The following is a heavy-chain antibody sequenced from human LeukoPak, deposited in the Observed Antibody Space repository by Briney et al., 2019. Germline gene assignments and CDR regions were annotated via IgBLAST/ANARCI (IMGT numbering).Heavy chain of an antibody. CDR2: IHHSGST. Sequence: SETLSLTCAVYGGSFSGYYWTWIRQPPGKGLEWIGEIHHSGSTNYNPSLKSRVTISVDTSKNQFSLKLSSVTAADTAVYYCARGRPHYLARLDPFDFWGQGTLVTVSS. J-gene: IGHJ4*02. CDR1: GGSFSGYY. CDR3: ARGRPHYLARLDPFDF. V-gene: IGHV4-34*01. D-gene: IGHD6-25*01.